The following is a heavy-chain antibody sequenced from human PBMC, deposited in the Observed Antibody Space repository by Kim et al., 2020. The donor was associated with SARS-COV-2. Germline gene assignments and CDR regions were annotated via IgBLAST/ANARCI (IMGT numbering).Heavy chain of an antibody. CDR2: ISGDGGST. D-gene: IGHD3-10*01. J-gene: IGHJ5*02. CDR1: GFTFDDYA. Sequence: GGSLRLSCAASGFTFDDYAMHWVRQAPGKGLEWVSLISGDGGSTYYADSVKGRFTISRDNSKNSLYLQMNSLRTEDTALYYCAKGMVRGVTLNWFDPWGQGTLVTVSS. CDR3: AKGMVRGVTLNWFDP. V-gene: IGHV3-43*02.